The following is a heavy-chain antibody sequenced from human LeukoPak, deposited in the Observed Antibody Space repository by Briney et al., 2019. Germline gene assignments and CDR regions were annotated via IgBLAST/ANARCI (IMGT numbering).Heavy chain of an antibody. Sequence: GGSLRLSCAASGFTFSSYSMNWVRQAPGKGLEWVSSISSSSYIYYADSVKGRFTISRDNAKNSLYLQMNSLRAEDTAVYYCARESPYYYGSGSYPDYWGQGTLVTVSS. D-gene: IGHD3-10*01. CDR2: ISSSSYI. J-gene: IGHJ4*02. V-gene: IGHV3-21*01. CDR3: ARESPYYYGSGSYPDY. CDR1: GFTFSSYS.